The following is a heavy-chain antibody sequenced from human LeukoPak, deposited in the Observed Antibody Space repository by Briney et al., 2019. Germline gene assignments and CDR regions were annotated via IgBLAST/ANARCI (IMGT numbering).Heavy chain of an antibody. CDR3: AKVGLEEMATIQNYFDY. J-gene: IGHJ4*02. Sequence: GGSLRLSCAASGFTFSSYAMSWVRQAPGKGLEWVSAISGSGGSTCYADSVKGRFTISRDNSKNTLYLQMNSLRAEDAAVYYCAKVGLEEMATIQNYFDYWGQGTLVTVSS. V-gene: IGHV3-23*01. CDR1: GFTFSSYA. D-gene: IGHD5-24*01. CDR2: ISGSGGST.